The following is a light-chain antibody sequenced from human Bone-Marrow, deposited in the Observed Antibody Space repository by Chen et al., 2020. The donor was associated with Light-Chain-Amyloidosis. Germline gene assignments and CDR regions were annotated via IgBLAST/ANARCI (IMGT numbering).Light chain of an antibody. V-gene: IGKV4-1*01. Sequence: DIVMTQSPDSLAVSLGERATINCKSSQSIQCNSDNKNYLAWYQQKPGQPPKLLIYWASTRESGVPDRFRGSGSETDFTLTISSLQAEDVAVYYCQQYYSTPLTFGQGTRVEIK. CDR1: QSIQCNSDNKNY. J-gene: IGKJ1*01. CDR2: WAS. CDR3: QQYYSTPLT.